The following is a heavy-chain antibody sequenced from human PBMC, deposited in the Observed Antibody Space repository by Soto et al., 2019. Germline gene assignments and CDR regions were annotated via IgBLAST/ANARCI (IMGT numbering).Heavy chain of an antibody. Sequence: SVKVSCKASGGTFSNSGISWVRQAPGQGLEWMGGIIPIFDTTNYAQKLQGRITIIADESTNTXXXEXXNLRSADTGVYYCARAPILVSVTLHENYFDSWGQGTLVTVSS. CDR3: ARAPILVSVTLHENYFDS. CDR2: IIPIFDTT. J-gene: IGHJ4*02. CDR1: GGTFSNSG. V-gene: IGHV1-69*13. D-gene: IGHD2-21*02.